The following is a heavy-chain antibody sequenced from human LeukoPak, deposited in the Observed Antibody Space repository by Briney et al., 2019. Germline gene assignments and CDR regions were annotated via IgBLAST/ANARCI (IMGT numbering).Heavy chain of an antibody. CDR2: INLNSGGT. V-gene: IGHV1-2*04. D-gene: IGHD2-15*01. J-gene: IGHJ5*02. CDR1: GYTFTGYY. Sequence: ASVKVSCKASGYTFTGYYMHWVRQAPGQGLEWMGWINLNSGGTNYAQKFQGWVTMTRDTSISTAYMELSRLRSDDTAVYYCARDNLGYCSGGSYYSHNWFDPWGQGTLVTVSS. CDR3: ARDNLGYCSGGSYYSHNWFDP.